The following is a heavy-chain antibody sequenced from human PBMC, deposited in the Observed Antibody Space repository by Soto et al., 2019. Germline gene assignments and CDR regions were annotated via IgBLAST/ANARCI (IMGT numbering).Heavy chain of an antibody. J-gene: IGHJ4*02. CDR2: SYWDDDK. CDR3: AHRLRGNRGWGTFDS. D-gene: IGHD6-19*01. V-gene: IGHV2-5*02. Sequence: QITLKESGPTLVKPTQTLTLTCTFSGFSLTTIGVGVGWIRQPPGKALEWLALSYWDDDKHYSTSLKSRLTITKVTSKNQVVLTMTNMDPVDTATYSSAHRLRGNRGWGTFDSWGQGILVTVSS. CDR1: GFSLTTIGVG.